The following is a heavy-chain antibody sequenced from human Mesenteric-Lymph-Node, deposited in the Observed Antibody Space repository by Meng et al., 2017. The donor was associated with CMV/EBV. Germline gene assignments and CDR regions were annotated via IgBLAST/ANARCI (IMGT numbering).Heavy chain of an antibody. D-gene: IGHD3-10*01. J-gene: IGHJ3*02. Sequence: TFTGYYRHWVRQAPGQGLEWMGRINPNGGGTNYAQKFQGRVTMTRDTSISTAYMELSRLRSDDTAVYYCASLLRITMVRGMHDAFDIWGQGTMVTVSS. CDR3: ASLLRITMVRGMHDAFDI. V-gene: IGHV1-2*06. CDR1: TFTGYY. CDR2: INPNGGGT.